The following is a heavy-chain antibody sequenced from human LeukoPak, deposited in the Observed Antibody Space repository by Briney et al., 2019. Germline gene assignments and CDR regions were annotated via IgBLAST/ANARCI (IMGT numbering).Heavy chain of an antibody. Sequence: GAAVKVSCMHSGYTFTSYGISWVRQAPGPGLEWVGWISAYNGNTNYAQRLQGRVTMTTDTSTSTAYMELRSLRSDDTAVYYCARVGYSIRRNYYHYYMDVWGKGTTVTISS. D-gene: IGHD6-13*01. V-gene: IGHV1-18*01. J-gene: IGHJ6*03. CDR1: GYTFTSYG. CDR3: ARVGYSIRRNYYHYYMDV. CDR2: ISAYNGNT.